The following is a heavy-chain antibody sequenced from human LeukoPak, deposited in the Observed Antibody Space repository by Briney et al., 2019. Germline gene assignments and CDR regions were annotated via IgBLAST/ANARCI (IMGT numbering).Heavy chain of an antibody. CDR1: GFTFSSYA. J-gene: IGHJ4*02. Sequence: GGSLRLSCAASGFTFSSYAMSWVRQAPGKGLEWVSTILSGGSTYYADSVKGRFTISRDNSKNTLYLQMNSLRAEDTAVYYCAKDILGSNDYWGQGTLVTVSS. D-gene: IGHD1-26*01. CDR2: ILSGGST. V-gene: IGHV3-23*01. CDR3: AKDILGSNDY.